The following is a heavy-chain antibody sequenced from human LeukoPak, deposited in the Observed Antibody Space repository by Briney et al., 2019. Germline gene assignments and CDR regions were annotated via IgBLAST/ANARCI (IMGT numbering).Heavy chain of an antibody. D-gene: IGHD3-10*01. CDR3: AKRGIVIRAVIIIGFHKEAYYFDY. Sequence: GGSLRLSCVVSGITLSNYGMSWVRQAPGEGLEWVSGISERGGSTNYADSLKGRFIISRDTSKNTVYLQRNSLRVEDTAVYFCAKRGIVIRAVIIIGFHKEAYYFDYWGQGILVTVSS. J-gene: IGHJ4*02. CDR1: GITLSNYG. CDR2: ISERGGST. V-gene: IGHV3-23*01.